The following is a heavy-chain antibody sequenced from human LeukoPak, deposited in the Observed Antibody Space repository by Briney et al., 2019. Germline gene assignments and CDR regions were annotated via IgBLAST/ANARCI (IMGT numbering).Heavy chain of an antibody. CDR3: ARDGFLRGYSYGTPDYYYYYMDV. Sequence: GGSLRLSCAASGFTLSSYSMNWVRQAPGKGLEWVSSISSSSSYIYYADSVKGRFTISRDNAKNSLYLQMNSLRAEDTAVYYCARDGFLRGYSYGTPDYYYYYMDVWGKGTTVTVSS. D-gene: IGHD5-18*01. V-gene: IGHV3-21*01. CDR1: GFTLSSYS. CDR2: ISSSSSYI. J-gene: IGHJ6*03.